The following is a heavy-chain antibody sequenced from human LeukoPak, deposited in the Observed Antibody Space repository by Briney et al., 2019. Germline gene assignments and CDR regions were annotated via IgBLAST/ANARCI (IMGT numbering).Heavy chain of an antibody. J-gene: IGHJ4*02. Sequence: SETLSLTCTGSGGSISSSSYYWGWIRQPPGKGLEWIGSIYYSGSTYYNPSLKSRVTISVDTSKNQFSLKLSSVTAADTAVYYCARGGELRYFDWLLDYWGQGTLVTVSS. CDR3: ARGGELRYFDWLLDY. CDR1: GGSISSSSYY. V-gene: IGHV4-39*07. D-gene: IGHD3-9*01. CDR2: IYYSGST.